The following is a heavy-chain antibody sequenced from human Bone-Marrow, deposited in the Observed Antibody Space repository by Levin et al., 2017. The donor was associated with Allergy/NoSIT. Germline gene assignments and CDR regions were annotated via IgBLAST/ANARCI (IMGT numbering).Heavy chain of an antibody. CDR2: ISSASSYI. J-gene: IGHJ4*02. V-gene: IGHV3-21*01. CDR3: ARGRDGYNQADY. CDR1: GFTFSSYS. Sequence: LSLTCAASGFTFSSYSMSWVRPAPCKGLEWVSSISSASSYISYADSVKGRFTISRANAKNSLHLQMNSLRAEDTAVYYCARGRDGYNQADYWGQGTLVTVSS. D-gene: IGHD5-24*01.